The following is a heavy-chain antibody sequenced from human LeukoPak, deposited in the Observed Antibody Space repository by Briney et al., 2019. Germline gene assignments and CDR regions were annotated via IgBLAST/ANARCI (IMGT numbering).Heavy chain of an antibody. CDR2: ISSSSSYI. CDR3: ARRDGTRAPAV. CDR1: GFTFGSYS. J-gene: IGHJ6*02. V-gene: IGHV3-21*01. D-gene: IGHD5-24*01. Sequence: GGSLRLSCAASGFTFGSYSMNWVRQAPGKGLEWVSSISSSSSYIYYADSVKGRFTISRDNAKNSLYLQMNSLRAEDTAVYYCARRDGTRAPAVWGQGTTVTVSS.